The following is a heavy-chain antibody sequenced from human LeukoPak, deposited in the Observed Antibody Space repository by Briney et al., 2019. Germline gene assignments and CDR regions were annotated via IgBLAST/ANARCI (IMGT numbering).Heavy chain of an antibody. CDR1: GGSISGYY. D-gene: IGHD6-13*01. Sequence: SETLSLTCTVSGGSISGYYWSWIRQPAGKGLEWIGRIYTSGSTNYNPSLKSRVTMSVDTSKNQFSLKLSSVTAADTAVYYCARVDPIAAAGYYFDYWGQGTLVTVSS. CDR3: ARVDPIAAAGYYFDY. V-gene: IGHV4-4*07. J-gene: IGHJ4*02. CDR2: IYTSGST.